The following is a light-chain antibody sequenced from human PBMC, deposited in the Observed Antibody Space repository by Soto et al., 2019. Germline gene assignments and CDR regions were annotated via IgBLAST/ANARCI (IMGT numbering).Light chain of an antibody. V-gene: IGLV2-23*01. CDR1: SNDVGIYKL. J-gene: IGLJ1*01. CDR2: EDS. CDR3: CSYAGSNTYV. Sequence: QSVLTQPASVSGSPGQSITISCTGTSNDVGIYKLVSRYQQFPGKAPKLMIYEDSRRPSGVSNRFSGSKSGNTASLTISGLQAEDEADYHCCSYAGSNTYVFGSGTKLTVL.